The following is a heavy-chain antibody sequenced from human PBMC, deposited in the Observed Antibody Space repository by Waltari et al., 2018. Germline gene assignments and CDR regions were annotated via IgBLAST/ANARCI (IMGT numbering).Heavy chain of an antibody. Sequence: QVQLVESGGGVVQPGRSLRLSCAASGFTFSNYGMQWVRQAPGKGLEWVALISYGGSDKYYADSVKGRFTISRDNSRNTLYLQMNSLRAEDTAVYYCAEDLYCTSTSCQDFWGQGTLVTVSS. J-gene: IGHJ4*02. V-gene: IGHV3-30*18. D-gene: IGHD2-2*01. CDR3: AEDLYCTSTSCQDF. CDR2: ISYGGSDK. CDR1: GFTFSNYG.